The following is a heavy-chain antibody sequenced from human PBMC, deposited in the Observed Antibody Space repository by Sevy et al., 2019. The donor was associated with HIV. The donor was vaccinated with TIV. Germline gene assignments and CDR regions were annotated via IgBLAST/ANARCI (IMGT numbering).Heavy chain of an antibody. D-gene: IGHD2-8*01. V-gene: IGHV3-23*01. Sequence: QLGGSLRLSCAASGFTFSKYSMSWVRQPPGKGLEWVSTLSFGCGEINYADSVKGRFTISRDNSESSVYLQMNNLRPEDTAVYYCAREGCTKPHDYWGQGTLVTVSS. CDR2: LSFGCGEI. CDR1: GFTFSKYS. CDR3: AREGCTKPHDY. J-gene: IGHJ4*02.